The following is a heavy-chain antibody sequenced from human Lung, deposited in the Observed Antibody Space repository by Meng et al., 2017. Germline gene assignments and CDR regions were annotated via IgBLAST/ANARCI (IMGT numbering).Heavy chain of an antibody. CDR3: ARFDIYSSGRGDY. D-gene: IGHD1-26*01. J-gene: IGHJ4*02. CDR1: GGCFSSSTW. V-gene: IGHV4-4*02. CDR2: IFHSGST. Sequence: ELQEQGPGCVMAWGNLSCTCAVSGGCFSSSTWWSWVRQPPGKGLEWFGEIFHSGSTNYNPPLKSRVTISVDTSKNQFSLKVYSVTAADTATYYCARFDIYSSGRGDYWGQGILVTVSS.